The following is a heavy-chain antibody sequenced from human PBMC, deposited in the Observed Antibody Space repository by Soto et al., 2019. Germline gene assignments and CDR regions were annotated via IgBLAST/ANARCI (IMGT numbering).Heavy chain of an antibody. CDR2: INPRSGKT. CDR3: ARGVGYSDSSGYPFDY. Sequence: VQLVQSGAEVKRPGASVKISCKASGDTLSTYYMHWARQAPGQGLEWMGIINPRSGKTNYPQKFQGRVTMTRXTXTXXVYVELSTLRSEDTAMYYCARGVGYSDSSGYPFDYWGQGTLVTVSS. D-gene: IGHD3-22*01. CDR1: GDTLSTYY. V-gene: IGHV1-46*03. J-gene: IGHJ4*02.